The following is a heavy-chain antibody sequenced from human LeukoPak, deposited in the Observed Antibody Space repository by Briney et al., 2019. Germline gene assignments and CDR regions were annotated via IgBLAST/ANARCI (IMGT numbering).Heavy chain of an antibody. Sequence: PSETLSLTCTVSGGSISSYYWSWIRQPPGKGLKWIGYIYYSGSTYYNPSLKSRVTISVDTSKNQFSLKLSSVTAADTAVYYCARDLTGSFDYWGQGTLVTVSS. CDR1: GGSISSYY. CDR3: ARDLTGSFDY. J-gene: IGHJ4*02. CDR2: IYYSGST. D-gene: IGHD7-27*01. V-gene: IGHV4-59*12.